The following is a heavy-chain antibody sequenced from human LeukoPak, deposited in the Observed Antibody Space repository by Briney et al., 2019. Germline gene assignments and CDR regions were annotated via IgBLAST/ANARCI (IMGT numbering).Heavy chain of an antibody. V-gene: IGHV1-18*04. J-gene: IGHJ4*02. CDR2: ISAYNGNT. D-gene: IGHD1-26*01. CDR3: ARDTAYSGSYPSDY. CDR1: GYTFTGYY. Sequence: ASVKVSCKASGYTFTGYYMHWVRQAPGQGLEWMGWISAYNGNTNYAQKLQGRVTMTTDTSTSTAYMELRSLRSDDTAVYYCARDTAYSGSYPSDYWGQGTLVTVSS.